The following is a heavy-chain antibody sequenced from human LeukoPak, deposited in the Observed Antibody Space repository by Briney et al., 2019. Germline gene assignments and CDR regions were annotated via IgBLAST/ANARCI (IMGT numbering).Heavy chain of an antibody. D-gene: IGHD6-19*01. Sequence: PGGSLRLSCAASGFTFSSCEMNWVRQAPGKGLEWVSYISSSGSTIYYADSVKGRFTISRDNAKNSLYLQMNSLRAEDTAVYYCARAVAGTYYYYYMDVWGKGTTVTVSS. V-gene: IGHV3-48*03. J-gene: IGHJ6*03. CDR1: GFTFSSCE. CDR2: ISSSGSTI. CDR3: ARAVAGTYYYYYMDV.